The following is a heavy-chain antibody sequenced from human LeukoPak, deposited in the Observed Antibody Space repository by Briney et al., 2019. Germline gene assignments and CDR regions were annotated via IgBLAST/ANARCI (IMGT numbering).Heavy chain of an antibody. D-gene: IGHD6-13*01. CDR3: AKKDGYTNSWSFDY. CDR2: ISGSGGST. CDR1: GFVFSSYG. J-gene: IGHJ4*02. V-gene: IGHV3-23*01. Sequence: PGGSLRLSCAASGFVFSSYGMHWVRQAPGKGLEWVSAISGSGGSTYYADSVKGRFTISRDNAKNSLYLQMNSLRAEDTAVYYCAKKDGYTNSWSFDYWGQGTLVTVSS.